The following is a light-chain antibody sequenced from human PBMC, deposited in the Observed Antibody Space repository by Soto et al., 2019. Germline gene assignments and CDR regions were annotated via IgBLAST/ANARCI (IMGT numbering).Light chain of an antibody. V-gene: IGLV2-14*01. CDR1: SSDVGGYKY. CDR3: SSYTTRSTRV. Sequence: QSVLTQPASVSGSPGQSITMSCTGTSSDVGGYKYVSWYQHHPGKAPKLMIYEVSNRPSGVSNRFSGSKSGNTASLNISGLQPEDEADYYCSSYTTRSTRVFGGGTKVTVL. CDR2: EVS. J-gene: IGLJ2*01.